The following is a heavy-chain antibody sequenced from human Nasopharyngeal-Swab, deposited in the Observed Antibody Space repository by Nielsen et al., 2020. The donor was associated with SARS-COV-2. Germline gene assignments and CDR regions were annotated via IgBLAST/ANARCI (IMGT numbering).Heavy chain of an antibody. Sequence: VRQAPGKGLVWVSRINSDGSSTSYADSVKGRFTISRDNAKNSLFLQMNSLRAEDTAVYYCARDKYSYGDYFYYNMDVWGQGTTVTVSS. V-gene: IGHV3-74*01. J-gene: IGHJ6*01. D-gene: IGHD5-18*01. CDR3: ARDKYSYGDYFYYNMDV. CDR2: INSDGSST.